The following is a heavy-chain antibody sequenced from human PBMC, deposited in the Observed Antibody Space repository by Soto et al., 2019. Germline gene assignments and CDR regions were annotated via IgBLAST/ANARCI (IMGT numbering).Heavy chain of an antibody. CDR2: IYPGDSDT. CDR3: AGGGVRGVITRTRDYYGMDV. Sequence: PGESLKISCKGSGYSFTRYWIGWVRQMPGKGLEWMGIIYPGDSDTRYSPSFQGQVTISADKSISTAYLQWSSLKASDTAMYYCAGGGVRGVITRTRDYYGMDVWGQGTTVTVS. CDR1: GYSFTRYW. J-gene: IGHJ6*02. D-gene: IGHD3-10*01. V-gene: IGHV5-51*01.